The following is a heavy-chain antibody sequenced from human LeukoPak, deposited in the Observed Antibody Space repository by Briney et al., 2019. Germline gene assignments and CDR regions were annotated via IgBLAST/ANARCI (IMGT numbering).Heavy chain of an antibody. D-gene: IGHD2-2*01. CDR2: IYPGDSDT. V-gene: IGHV5-51*01. J-gene: IGHJ5*02. CDR1: GDSFTSYW. Sequence: GESLKISCKGSGDSFTSYWIGWVRQMPGKGLEWMGIIYPGDSDTRYSPSFQGQVTISADKSISTAYLQWSSLKASDTAMYFRARLGDQLAYNWFDPWGQGTLVTVSS. CDR3: ARLGDQLAYNWFDP.